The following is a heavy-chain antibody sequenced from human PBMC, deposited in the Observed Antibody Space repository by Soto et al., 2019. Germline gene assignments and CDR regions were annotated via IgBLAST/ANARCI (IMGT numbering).Heavy chain of an antibody. D-gene: IGHD6-13*01. Sequence: PSETLSLTCTVSGGSISSSSYYWGWIRQPPGKGLEWIGSIYYSGSTYYNPSLKSRVTISVDTSKNQFSLKLSSVTAADTAVYYCARHTHSSSWYVLGTPFDYWGQGTLVTVSS. CDR1: GGSISSSSYY. V-gene: IGHV4-39*01. CDR2: IYYSGST. CDR3: ARHTHSSSWYVLGTPFDY. J-gene: IGHJ4*02.